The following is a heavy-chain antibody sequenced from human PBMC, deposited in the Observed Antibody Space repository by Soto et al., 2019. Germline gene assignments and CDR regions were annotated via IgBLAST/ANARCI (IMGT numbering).Heavy chain of an antibody. CDR2: IYYSGST. D-gene: IGHD6-13*01. Sequence: QVQLQESGPGLVKPSQTLSLTCTVSGGSISSGDYYWSWIRQPPGKGLAWIGSIYYSGSTYYNPSLKSRVTISGDTSKNQFSLKLNPVTAEDTAVYYCASRHSSPYLDYWGQGTLVTVSS. V-gene: IGHV4-30-4*01. CDR3: ASRHSSPYLDY. CDR1: GGSISSGDYY. J-gene: IGHJ4*02.